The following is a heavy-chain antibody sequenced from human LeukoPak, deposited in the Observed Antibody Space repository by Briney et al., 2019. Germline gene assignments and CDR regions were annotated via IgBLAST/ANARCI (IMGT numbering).Heavy chain of an antibody. CDR3: TRDRWLLHRY. V-gene: IGHV1-46*03. CDR2: INPSGGGT. D-gene: IGHD3-22*01. CDR1: GYTFTSYY. J-gene: IGHJ4*02. Sequence: ASVKVSCKASGYTFTSYYMHWVRQAPGQELEWMGIINPSGGGTTYAQKFQGRVTMTRDMSTSTVYMELTSLKTEDTAVYYCTRDRWLLHRYWGQGTLVTVSS.